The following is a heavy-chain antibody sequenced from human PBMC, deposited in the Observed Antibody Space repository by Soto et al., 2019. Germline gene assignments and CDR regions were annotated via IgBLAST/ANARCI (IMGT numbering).Heavy chain of an antibody. Sequence: GASVKVSCKASGYTFTSYGICWVRQATGQGLEWMGWMNPNSGNTGYAQKFQGRVTMTRNTSISTAYMELSSLRSEDTAVYYCASRVAGYCSSTSCYAGTENDYWGQGTLVTVS. CDR2: MNPNSGNT. V-gene: IGHV1-8*02. CDR3: ASRVAGYCSSTSCYAGTENDY. J-gene: IGHJ4*02. D-gene: IGHD2-2*03. CDR1: GYTFTSYG.